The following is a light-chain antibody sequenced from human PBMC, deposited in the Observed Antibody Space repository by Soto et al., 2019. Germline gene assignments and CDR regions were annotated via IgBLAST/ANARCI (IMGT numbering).Light chain of an antibody. CDR3: QQSYSTPWT. CDR2: AAS. J-gene: IGKJ1*01. V-gene: IGKV1-39*01. CDR1: QSISSY. Sequence: DIQMTQSPSSLSASVGDRVTLTCRASQSISSYLNWYQQKPGKAPKLLIYAASSLQSGVPSRFSGSGSGTDFTLTISSLQPEDFATYYCQQSYSTPWTFGQGTKVDI.